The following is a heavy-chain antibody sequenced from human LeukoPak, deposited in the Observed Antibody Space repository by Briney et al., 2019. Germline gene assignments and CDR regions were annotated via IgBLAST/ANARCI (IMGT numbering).Heavy chain of an antibody. CDR1: GFTVSSNY. CDR2: IYTGETT. Sequence: GGSLRLSCAASGFTVSSNYMSWVRQAPGKGLEWVSIIYTGETTHYADSVKGRFTISRDNSRNTLYLQMNSLRPEDTAVYYCARGVSGGVTTKVAYWGQGTLVTV. V-gene: IGHV3-66*01. J-gene: IGHJ4*02. CDR3: ARGVSGGVTTKVAY. D-gene: IGHD4-11*01.